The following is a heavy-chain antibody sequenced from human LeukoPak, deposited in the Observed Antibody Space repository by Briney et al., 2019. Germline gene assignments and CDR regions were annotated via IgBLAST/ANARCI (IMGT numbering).Heavy chain of an antibody. J-gene: IGHJ3*02. CDR2: ISGSGGST. Sequence: PGGSLRLSCAASGFTFSSYCMSWVRQAPGKGLEWVSDISGSGGSTYYADSVEGRFTISRDNAKNTLYLQMNSLRAECTSVYYVAKGKFGEEPDAFDIWGEGTMVTVSS. CDR1: GFTFSSYC. D-gene: IGHD3-10*01. V-gene: IGHV3-23*01. CDR3: AKGKFGEEPDAFDI.